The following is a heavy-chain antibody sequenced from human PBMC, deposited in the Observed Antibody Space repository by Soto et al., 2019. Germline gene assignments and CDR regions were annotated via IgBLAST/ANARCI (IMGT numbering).Heavy chain of an antibody. J-gene: IGHJ3*01. Sequence: QVQLVQSGAEVKKPGASVKVSCKASGYTFSSYDINWVRQATGQGLEWMGWMIPNSGTTDYAQKFQGRVTMTRNTYISIADMELSSLRSEDTALYYWARPHSRYYDLWGPGTMVAV. V-gene: IGHV1-8*02. CDR1: GYTFSSYD. CDR2: MIPNSGTT. CDR3: ARPHSRYYDL. D-gene: IGHD3-9*01.